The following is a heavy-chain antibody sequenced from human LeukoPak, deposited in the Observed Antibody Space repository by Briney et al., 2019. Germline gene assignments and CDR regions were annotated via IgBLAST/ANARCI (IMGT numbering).Heavy chain of an antibody. CDR3: ARGEAVAGTGFDY. D-gene: IGHD6-19*01. V-gene: IGHV3-21*01. J-gene: IGHJ4*02. CDR1: GFTFSSYS. Sequence: PGGSLRLSCAASGFTFSSYSMNWVRQAPGKGLEWVSSISSSSSYIYYADSVKGRFTISRDNAKNSLHLQMNSLRAEDTAVYYCARGEAVAGTGFDYWGQGTLVTVSS. CDR2: ISSSSSYI.